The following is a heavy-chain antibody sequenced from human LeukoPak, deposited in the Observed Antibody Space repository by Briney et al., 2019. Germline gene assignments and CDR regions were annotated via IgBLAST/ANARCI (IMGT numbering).Heavy chain of an antibody. CDR2: IYSGGTT. J-gene: IGHJ4*02. Sequence: GGPLRLSCAASGFTVSSNYMSWVRQPPGKGLEWVSVIYSGGTTFYADSVKGRFTISRDNSRNTLYLQMNSLRADDTAVYYCTKLKGWYGDGYFDYWGQGIVVTVSS. CDR1: GFTVSSNY. V-gene: IGHV3-53*01. D-gene: IGHD6-19*01. CDR3: TKLKGWYGDGYFDY.